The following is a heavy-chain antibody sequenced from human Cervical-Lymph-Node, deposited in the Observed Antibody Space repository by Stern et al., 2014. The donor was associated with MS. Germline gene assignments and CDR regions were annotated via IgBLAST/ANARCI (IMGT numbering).Heavy chain of an antibody. J-gene: IGHJ5*02. CDR3: ARGRYNNGRNWFDP. CDR1: GDSISTYY. Sequence: VQLVESGPGLVKPSETLSLTCTVSGDSISTYYWSWIRQPPGKGLEWIGYIHFSGNTNYNPTLKSRVTISIDTSKNQFSLKLSFVTAADTAVYYCARGRYNNGRNWFDPWGQGTLVTVSS. CDR2: IHFSGNT. V-gene: IGHV4-59*01. D-gene: IGHD5-18*01.